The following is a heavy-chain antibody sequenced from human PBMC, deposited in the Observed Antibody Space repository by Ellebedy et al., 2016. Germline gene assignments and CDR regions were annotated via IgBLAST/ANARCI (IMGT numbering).Heavy chain of an antibody. Sequence: SETLSLTCTVFGGSISSGGYYWGWIRQHPGKGLEWIGYIYYSGSTYYNPSLKSRVTISEDTSKNRFSLHLSSVTAADTAVYYCARGRWGDFDYWGQGALVTVSS. CDR1: GGSISSGGYY. V-gene: IGHV4-31*03. CDR2: IYYSGST. D-gene: IGHD3-16*01. CDR3: ARGRWGDFDY. J-gene: IGHJ4*02.